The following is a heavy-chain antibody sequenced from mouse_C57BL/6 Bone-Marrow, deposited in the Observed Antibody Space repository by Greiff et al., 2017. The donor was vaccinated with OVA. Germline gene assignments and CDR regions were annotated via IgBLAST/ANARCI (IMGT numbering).Heavy chain of an antibody. CDR1: GYTFTSYG. CDR2: IYPRSGNT. V-gene: IGHV1-81*01. Sequence: VQLQESGAELARPGASVKLSCKASGYTFTSYGISWVKQRTGQGLEWIGEIYPRSGNTYYNEKFKGKATLTADKSSSTAYMELRSLTSEDSAVYFCARIGYIYAMDYWGQGTSVTVSS. CDR3: ARIGYIYAMDY. J-gene: IGHJ4*01. D-gene: IGHD2-2*01.